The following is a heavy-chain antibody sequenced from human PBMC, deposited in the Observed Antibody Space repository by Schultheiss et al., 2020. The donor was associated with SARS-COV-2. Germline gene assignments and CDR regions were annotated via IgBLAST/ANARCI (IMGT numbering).Heavy chain of an antibody. D-gene: IGHD1-7*01. CDR3: ARDGPPAAWNSEYFQY. CDR1: GFTFSSYS. Sequence: GGSLRLSCAASGFTFSSYSMNWVRQAPGKGLEWVSYISSSGTTINYADSVKGRFTISRDNAKKSLYLQMNSLRDEDTAVYYCARDGPPAAWNSEYFQYWGQGTLVTV. V-gene: IGHV3-48*02. CDR2: ISSSGTTI. J-gene: IGHJ1*01.